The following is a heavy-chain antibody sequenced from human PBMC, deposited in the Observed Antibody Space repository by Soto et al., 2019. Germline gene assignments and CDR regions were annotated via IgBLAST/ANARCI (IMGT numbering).Heavy chain of an antibody. D-gene: IGHD6-13*01. CDR1: GYTFTSYY. Sequence: QVQLVQSGAEVERPGASVKISCKASGYTFTSYYMHWVRQAPGQGLEWMGVIKPNGGSTTYAQKFQGRLTMTRDTSTTTVYMELSSLRSEDTAVYYCARAVAAAGRRFDYWGQGALVTVSS. CDR2: IKPNGGST. V-gene: IGHV1-46*01. J-gene: IGHJ4*02. CDR3: ARAVAAAGRRFDY.